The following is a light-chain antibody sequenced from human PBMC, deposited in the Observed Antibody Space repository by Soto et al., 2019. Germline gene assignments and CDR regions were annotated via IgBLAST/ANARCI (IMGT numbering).Light chain of an antibody. J-gene: IGKJ2*03. Sequence: EIVLTQSPGTLSLSPGDRVNLSCRASQSVSSNYLAWYQQKPGQAPRLLIYATSARATGIPDRFSGSGSGTDFTLTISRLEPEDFAMYYCQQYGDYNSPRYSFGQGTSLEI. CDR1: QSVSSNY. CDR2: ATS. CDR3: QQYGDYNSPRYS. V-gene: IGKV3-20*01.